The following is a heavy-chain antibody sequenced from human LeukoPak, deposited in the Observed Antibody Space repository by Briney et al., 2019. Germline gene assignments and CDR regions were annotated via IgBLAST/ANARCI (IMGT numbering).Heavy chain of an antibody. V-gene: IGHV1-3*04. CDR3: ARDRVVGLAPFDP. J-gene: IGHJ5*02. D-gene: IGHD2-15*01. Sequence: ASVKVSCKASGYNFISYAMHWVRQAPGQRLEWMGWIRTDNGDTKYSHYFLGRVTITRDTSANTAYMELSSLRSEDTAVYYCARDRVVGLAPFDPWGQGTLVTVSS. CDR1: GYNFISYA. CDR2: IRTDNGDT.